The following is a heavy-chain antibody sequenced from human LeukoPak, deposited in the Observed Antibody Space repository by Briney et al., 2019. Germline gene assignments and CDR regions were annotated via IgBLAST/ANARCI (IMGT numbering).Heavy chain of an antibody. Sequence: GGSLRLSCAASGFTFSSYAMHWVRQAPGKGLEWVAVISYDGSNKYYADSVKGRFTISRDNSKNTLYLQMNSLRAEDTAVYYCARCDSSGYSPFDYWGQGTLVTVSS. CDR2: ISYDGSNK. CDR3: ARCDSSGYSPFDY. CDR1: GFTFSSYA. D-gene: IGHD3-22*01. J-gene: IGHJ4*02. V-gene: IGHV3-30-3*01.